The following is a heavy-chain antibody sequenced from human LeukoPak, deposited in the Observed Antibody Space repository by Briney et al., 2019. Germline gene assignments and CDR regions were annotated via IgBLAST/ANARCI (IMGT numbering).Heavy chain of an antibody. CDR2: IYTSGCT. V-gene: IGHV4-4*07. Sequence: SETLSLTCTVSGGSISSYYWSWIRQPAGKGLEWIGRIYTSGCTNYNPSLKSRVTMSVDTSKNQFSLKLSSVTAADTAVYYCVRESYVWGSYRYINYFDYWGQGTLVTVSS. J-gene: IGHJ4*02. CDR3: VRESYVWGSYRYINYFDY. CDR1: GGSISSYY. D-gene: IGHD3-16*02.